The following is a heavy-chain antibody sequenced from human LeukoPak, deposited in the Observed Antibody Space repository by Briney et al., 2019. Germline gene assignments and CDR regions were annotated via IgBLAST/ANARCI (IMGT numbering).Heavy chain of an antibody. CDR1: GYTLTELS. CDR3: ATFVSSSWSPDY. Sequence: ASVKVSCKVSGYTLTELSMHWVRRAPGKGLEWMGGFDPEDGETIYAQKFQGTVTMTEDTSTDTAYMELSSLRSEDTAVYYCATFVSSSWSPDYWGQGTLVAVSS. CDR2: FDPEDGET. D-gene: IGHD6-13*01. V-gene: IGHV1-24*01. J-gene: IGHJ4*02.